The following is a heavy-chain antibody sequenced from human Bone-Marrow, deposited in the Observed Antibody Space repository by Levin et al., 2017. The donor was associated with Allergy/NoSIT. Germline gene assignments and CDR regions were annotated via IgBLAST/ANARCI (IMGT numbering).Heavy chain of an antibody. J-gene: IGHJ5*02. CDR3: AKDDGLSSGRYEFNWFDP. D-gene: IGHD3-10*01. V-gene: IGHV3-9*01. Sequence: GGSLRLSCAASGFSFDDYAMHWVRQAPGKGLEWVSGISWNSGSIGYADSVKGRFTISRDNAKNSLYLQMNSLRAEDTALYYCAKDDGLSSGRYEFNWFDPWGQGTLVTVSS. CDR1: GFSFDDYA. CDR2: ISWNSGSI.